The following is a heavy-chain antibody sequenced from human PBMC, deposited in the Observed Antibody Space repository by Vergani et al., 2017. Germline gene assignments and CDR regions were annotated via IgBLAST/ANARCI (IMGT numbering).Heavy chain of an antibody. J-gene: IGHJ6*02. Sequence: EVQLLESGGGLVQPGGSLRLSCAASGFTFSSYAMSWVRQAPGKGLEWVSAISGSGGSTYYADSVKGRFTISRDNSKNTLYLQMNSLRAEDTAVYYCARDSTSCYGRCDYYYGMDVWGQGTTVTVSS. D-gene: IGHD2-2*01. CDR1: GFTFSSYA. V-gene: IGHV3-23*01. CDR2: ISGSGGST. CDR3: ARDSTSCYGRCDYYYGMDV.